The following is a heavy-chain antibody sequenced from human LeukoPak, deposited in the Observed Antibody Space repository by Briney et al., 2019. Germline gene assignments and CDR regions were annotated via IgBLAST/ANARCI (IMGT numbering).Heavy chain of an antibody. D-gene: IGHD6-19*01. V-gene: IGHV4-34*01. CDR2: INHSGST. J-gene: IGHJ1*01. CDR1: GGSFSGYY. Sequence: SETLSLTCSVYGGSFSGYYWRWIFQPPGKGLEWIGEINHSGSTNYNPSLKSRVTISVDTSKNQFSLKLSSLNAADTAVYYCARGPNLGWPNAQYFQHWGQGTLLTVSS. CDR3: ARGPNLGWPNAQYFQH.